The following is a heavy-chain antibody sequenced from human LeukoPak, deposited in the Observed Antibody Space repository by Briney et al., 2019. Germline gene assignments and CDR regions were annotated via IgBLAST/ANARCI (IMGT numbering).Heavy chain of an antibody. V-gene: IGHV1-8*01. J-gene: IGHJ4*02. D-gene: IGHD2-2*01. CDR1: GYTFTSYD. Sequence: ASVKVSCKASGYTFTSYDINWVRQATGQGLEWMGWMNPNSGNTGYAQKFQGRVTMTRNTSISTAYMELSSLRSEETAVYYRASSRGYCSSTSCPSDYWGEGTLVTVSS. CDR3: ASSRGYCSSTSCPSDY. CDR2: MNPNSGNT.